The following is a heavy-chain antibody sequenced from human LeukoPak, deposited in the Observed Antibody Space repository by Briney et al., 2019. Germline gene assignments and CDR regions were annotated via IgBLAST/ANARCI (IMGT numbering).Heavy chain of an antibody. CDR3: ARNGIVGAGYYFDY. J-gene: IGHJ4*02. CDR2: ISSSSSYI. V-gene: IGHV3-21*01. CDR1: GFTFSSYT. Sequence: GGSLRLSCAASGFTFSSYTMNWVRQAPGKGLEWVSSISSSSSYIYYADSVKGRFSISRDNAKKSLYLQMNILRAEDTAVYYCARNGIVGAGYYFDYWGQGTLVTVSS. D-gene: IGHD1-26*01.